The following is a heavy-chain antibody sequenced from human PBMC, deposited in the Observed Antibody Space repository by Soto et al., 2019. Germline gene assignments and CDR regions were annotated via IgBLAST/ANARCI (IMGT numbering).Heavy chain of an antibody. CDR1: GESISSSSYY. CDR2: IYYSGRT. D-gene: IGHD2-21*02. CDR3: ARQRTTVVTQAYFDH. J-gene: IGHJ4*02. V-gene: IGHV4-39*01. Sequence: SETLSLTCFVSGESISSSSYYWGWIRQPPGKGLEWIGSIYYSGRTYYNPSFKGRVTISIDTSKNQFSLKLSSVTATDTAVYYCARQRTTVVTQAYFDHWGQGALVTVSS.